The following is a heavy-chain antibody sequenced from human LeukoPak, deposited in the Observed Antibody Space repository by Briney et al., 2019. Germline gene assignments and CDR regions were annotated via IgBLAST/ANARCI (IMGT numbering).Heavy chain of an antibody. CDR2: IIPIFGTA. Sequence: SVKVSCKASGGAFSSYAISWVRQAPGQGLEWMGGIIPIFGTANYAQKFQGRVTITADESTSTAYMELSSLRSEDTAVYYCARRAGGYSHPYDYWGQGILVTVSS. V-gene: IGHV1-69*13. CDR1: GGAFSSYA. J-gene: IGHJ4*02. D-gene: IGHD4-23*01. CDR3: ARRAGGYSHPYDY.